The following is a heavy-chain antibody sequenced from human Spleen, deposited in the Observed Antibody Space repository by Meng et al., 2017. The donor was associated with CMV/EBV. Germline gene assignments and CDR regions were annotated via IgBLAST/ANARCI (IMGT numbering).Heavy chain of an antibody. J-gene: IGHJ4*02. CDR1: GGSFSGYY. Sequence: AQLQQWGAGLLKPSETLSLTCAVYGGSFSGYYWSWIRQPPGKGLEWIGEINHSGSTNYNPSLKSRVTISVDKSKNQFSLKLSSVTAADTAMYYCARGGGCSSSSCDLDYWGQGVLVTVSS. CDR2: INHSGST. V-gene: IGHV4-34*01. D-gene: IGHD2-2*01. CDR3: ARGGGCSSSSCDLDY.